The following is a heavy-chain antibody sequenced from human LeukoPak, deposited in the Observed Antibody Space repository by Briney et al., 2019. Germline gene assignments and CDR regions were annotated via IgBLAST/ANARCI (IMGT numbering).Heavy chain of an antibody. V-gene: IGHV3-23*01. CDR1: GFTFSSYA. J-gene: IGHJ4*02. CDR2: ISGSGGST. D-gene: IGHD6-19*01. CDR3: AKALLRGWYQVGIDY. Sequence: PGGSLRLSCAASGFTFSSYALSWVRQAPGKGLEWVSAISGSGGSTYYADSVKGRFTISRDNSKNTLYLQMNSLRAEDTAVYYCAKALLRGWYQVGIDYWGRGTLVTVSS.